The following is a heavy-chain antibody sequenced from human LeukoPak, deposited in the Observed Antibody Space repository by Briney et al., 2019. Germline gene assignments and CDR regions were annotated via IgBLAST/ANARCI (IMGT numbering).Heavy chain of an antibody. V-gene: IGHV3-21*01. J-gene: IGHJ4*02. Sequence: GGSLRLSCAASGFTFSSYWMSWVRQAPGKGLEWVSSISSSSSYIYCADSVKGRFTISRDNAKNSLYLQMNSLRAEDTAVYYCAKDIYSGSYSCDYWGQGTLVTVSS. D-gene: IGHD1-26*01. CDR3: AKDIYSGSYSCDY. CDR2: ISSSSSYI. CDR1: GFTFSSYW.